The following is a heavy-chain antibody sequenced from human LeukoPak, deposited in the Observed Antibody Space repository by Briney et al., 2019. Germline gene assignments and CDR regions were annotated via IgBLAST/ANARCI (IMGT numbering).Heavy chain of an antibody. V-gene: IGHV1-69*13. CDR1: GYTFTSYG. J-gene: IGHJ3*02. Sequence: ASVKVSCKASGYTFTSYGISWVRQAPGQGLEWMGGIIPIFGTANYAQKFQGRVTITADESTSTAYMELSSLRSEDTAVYYCARYFDSSGSYWAFDIWGQGTMVTVSS. CDR2: IIPIFGTA. D-gene: IGHD3-22*01. CDR3: ARYFDSSGSYWAFDI.